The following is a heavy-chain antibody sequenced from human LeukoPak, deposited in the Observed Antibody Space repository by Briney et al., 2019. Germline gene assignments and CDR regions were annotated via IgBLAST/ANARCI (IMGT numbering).Heavy chain of an antibody. CDR2: INHSGST. V-gene: IGHV4-34*01. J-gene: IGHJ3*02. CDR1: GGSFSGYY. CDR3: ARDLYDSSGYRDAFDI. Sequence: SETLSLTCAVYGGSFSGYYWSWFRQPPGKGLEWIGDINHSGSTYYNPSLKSRVTISVDTSKNQFSLKLSSVTAADTAVYYCARDLYDSSGYRDAFDIWGQGTMVTVSS. D-gene: IGHD3-22*01.